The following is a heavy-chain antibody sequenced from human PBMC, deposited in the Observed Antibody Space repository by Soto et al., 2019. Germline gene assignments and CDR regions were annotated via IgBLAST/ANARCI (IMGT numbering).Heavy chain of an antibody. CDR3: ARSIAVAGLDY. V-gene: IGHV3-30-3*01. D-gene: IGHD6-19*01. CDR2: ISNDGSKR. J-gene: IGHJ4*02. CDR1: GFSFSTYA. Sequence: GGALRLSCATSGFSFSTYAIHWVRQAPGKGLDWVAVISNDGSKRYYAQSVKGRFTISRDNSNNTVDLQMNSLRAEDTALYYCARSIAVAGLDYWGPGTLVTVSS.